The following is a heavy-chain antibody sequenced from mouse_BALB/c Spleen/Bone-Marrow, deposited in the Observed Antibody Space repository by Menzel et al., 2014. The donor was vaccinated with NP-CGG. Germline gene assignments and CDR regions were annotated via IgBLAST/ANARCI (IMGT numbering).Heavy chain of an antibody. CDR1: GYTFTSYW. Sequence: QVQLKESGAELARPGASVKLSCKASGYTFTSYWMQWVKQMPGQGLEWIGAIYPGDGDTRYTQKFRGKATLTADKSSNTAYMQLSSLTSEDSAVYFCASPYGNYDAMDYWGQGTSVTVSS. V-gene: IGHV1-87*01. D-gene: IGHD2-1*01. CDR2: IYPGDGDT. J-gene: IGHJ4*01. CDR3: ASPYGNYDAMDY.